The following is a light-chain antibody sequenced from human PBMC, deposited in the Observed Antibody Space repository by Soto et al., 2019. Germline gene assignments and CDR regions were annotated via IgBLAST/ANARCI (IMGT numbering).Light chain of an antibody. V-gene: IGKV1-39*01. CDR2: AVS. Sequence: DIPMTQSPSSLSASVGDRVTIACRASQSISTYLNWYQQKPGKAPEVLIYAVSSLQRGVPSRFSGSGSGTDFTRTISSLQPEDFAAYYCQQSDSLPYTFGQGTKLEIK. J-gene: IGKJ2*01. CDR1: QSISTY. CDR3: QQSDSLPYT.